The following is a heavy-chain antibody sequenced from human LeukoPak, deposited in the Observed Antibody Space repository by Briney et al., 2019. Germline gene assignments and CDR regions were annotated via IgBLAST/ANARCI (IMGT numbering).Heavy chain of an antibody. Sequence: ASVKVSCKASGYTFNAYYMHWVRQAPGQGLEWMGWINPNSGGSNYAQKFQGRVTMTSDTSINTAYMELSRLISDDTAVYYCAGDGYNSRRFFDYWGQGTLVTVSS. CDR1: GYTFNAYY. D-gene: IGHD5-24*01. V-gene: IGHV1-2*02. CDR2: INPNSGGS. CDR3: AGDGYNSRRFFDY. J-gene: IGHJ4*02.